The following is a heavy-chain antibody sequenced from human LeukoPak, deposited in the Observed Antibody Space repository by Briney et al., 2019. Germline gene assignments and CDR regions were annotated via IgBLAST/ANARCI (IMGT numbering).Heavy chain of an antibody. D-gene: IGHD3-22*01. CDR3: ARDRGYYDTSGYYGDAFDI. CDR1: GFTFSSYA. Sequence: GSLRLSCAASGFTFSSYAMSWIRQPPGKGLEWIGYIYYSGSTNYNPSLKSRVTISVDTSKNQFSLNLTSVTAADTAVYYCARDRGYYDTSGYYGDAFDIWGQGTKVTVSS. CDR2: IYYSGST. V-gene: IGHV4-59*12. J-gene: IGHJ3*02.